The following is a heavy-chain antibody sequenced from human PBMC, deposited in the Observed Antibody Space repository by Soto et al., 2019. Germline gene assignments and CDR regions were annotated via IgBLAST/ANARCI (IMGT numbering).Heavy chain of an antibody. CDR2: ISSSSTYI. CDR3: AKEYSSSSWDVDY. V-gene: IGHV3-21*01. D-gene: IGHD6-6*01. J-gene: IGHJ4*02. CDR1: GFTFSSYN. Sequence: GGSLRLSCAASGFTFSSYNMNWVRQAPGKGLEWVSSISSSSTYIYYADSVKGRFTISRDNAKNSLYLQMNSLRAEDTVVYYCAKEYSSSSWDVDYWGQGTLVTVSS.